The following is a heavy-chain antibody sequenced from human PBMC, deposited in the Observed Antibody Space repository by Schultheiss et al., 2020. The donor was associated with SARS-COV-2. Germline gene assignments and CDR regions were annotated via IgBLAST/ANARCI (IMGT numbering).Heavy chain of an antibody. CDR1: GFTFSSYE. CDR3: ARDWVPSTVTRSWFDP. Sequence: GGSLRLSCAASGFTFSSYEMNWVRQAPGKGLEWVSYISSSGSTIYYADSVKGRFTISRDNSKNTLYLQMNSLRAEDTAVYYCARDWVPSTVTRSWFDPWGQGTLVTVSS. J-gene: IGHJ5*02. V-gene: IGHV3-48*03. D-gene: IGHD4-17*01. CDR2: ISSSGSTI.